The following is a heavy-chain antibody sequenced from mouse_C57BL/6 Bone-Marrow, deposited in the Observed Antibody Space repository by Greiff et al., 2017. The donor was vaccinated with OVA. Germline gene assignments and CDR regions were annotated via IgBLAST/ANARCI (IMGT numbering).Heavy chain of an antibody. Sequence: QVQLQQSGAELVRPGASVTLSCKASGYTFTDYEMHWVKQTPVHGLEWIGAIDPETGGTAYNQKFKGKAILTADKSSSTAYMALRSLTSEDSAVYYCTDYYGSLSDYWGQGTTLTVSS. CDR3: TDYYGSLSDY. CDR1: GYTFTDYE. D-gene: IGHD1-1*01. J-gene: IGHJ2*01. V-gene: IGHV1-15*01. CDR2: IDPETGGT.